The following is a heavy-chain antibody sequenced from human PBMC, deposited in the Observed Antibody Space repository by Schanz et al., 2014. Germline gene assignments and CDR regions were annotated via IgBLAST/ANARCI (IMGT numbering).Heavy chain of an antibody. D-gene: IGHD3-3*01. V-gene: IGHV3-7*01. CDR2: IKQDESER. J-gene: IGHJ4*02. CDR1: GFTFSKYG. CDR3: ARDKGGYYPFDY. Sequence: VQLVESGGGVVQPGRSLRLSCAASGFTFSKYGMHWVRQAPGKGLEWVANIKQDESERSYVDSVKGRFTISRDNAKNSLYLQMNSLRAEDTAVYYCARDKGGYYPFDYWGQGTLVTVSS.